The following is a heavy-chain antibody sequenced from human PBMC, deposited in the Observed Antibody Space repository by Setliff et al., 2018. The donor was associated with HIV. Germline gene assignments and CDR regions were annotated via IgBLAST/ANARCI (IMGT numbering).Heavy chain of an antibody. J-gene: IGHJ5*02. CDR3: AREGVVLAAIPERWFDP. V-gene: IGHV1-2*02. CDR1: GYTFTGYF. CDR2: INPYSGVT. D-gene: IGHD2-15*01. Sequence: GASVKVSCKASGYTFTGYFLHWVRQAPGQGLEWMGWINPYSGVTKYAQKFQGRVTMTGDTSISTAYMELSRLRFDDTAVYYCAREGVVLAAIPERWFDPWSQGTQVTVSS.